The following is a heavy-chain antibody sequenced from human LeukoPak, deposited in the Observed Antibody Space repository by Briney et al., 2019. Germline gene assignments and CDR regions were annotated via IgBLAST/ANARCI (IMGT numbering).Heavy chain of an antibody. CDR2: IIPIFGTA. CDR3: ATHVGSTVSQNTDY. J-gene: IGHJ4*02. Sequence: SAKVSCKASGGTFSSYAISWVRQAPGQGLEWMGRIIPIFGTANYAQKFQGRVTITTDESTSTAYMELSSLRSEDTAVYYCATHVGSTVSQNTDYWGQGTLVTVSS. V-gene: IGHV1-69*05. D-gene: IGHD4-17*01. CDR1: GGTFSSYA.